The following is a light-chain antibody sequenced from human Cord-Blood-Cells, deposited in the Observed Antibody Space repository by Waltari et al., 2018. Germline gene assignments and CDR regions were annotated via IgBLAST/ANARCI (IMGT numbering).Light chain of an antibody. V-gene: IGLV1-40*01. J-gene: IGLJ1*01. Sequence: QSVLTQPPSVSGAPGHRVPISSTWRSSNTRPGYDVHWYQQLPGTAPKLLIYGNSNRPSGVPDRFSGSKSGTSASLAITGLQAEDEADYYCQSYDSSLSGYVFGTGTKVTVL. CDR1: SSNTRPGYD. CDR2: GNS. CDR3: QSYDSSLSGYV.